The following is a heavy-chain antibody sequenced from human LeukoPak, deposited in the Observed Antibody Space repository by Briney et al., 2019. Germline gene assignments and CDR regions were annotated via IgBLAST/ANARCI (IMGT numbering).Heavy chain of an antibody. CDR1: GYRFTSYW. V-gene: IGHV5-51*01. D-gene: IGHD3-9*01. CDR3: ARPEDILTGALDY. J-gene: IGHJ4*02. CDR2: IYPGDSDT. Sequence: GESLKISFKGSGYRFTSYWIGWGRQMPRKGLGWMGIIYPGDSDTRYSPSFQGQVTISAHKSISTAYLQWSSLKASATAMYYCARPEDILTGALDYWGQGTLVTVSS.